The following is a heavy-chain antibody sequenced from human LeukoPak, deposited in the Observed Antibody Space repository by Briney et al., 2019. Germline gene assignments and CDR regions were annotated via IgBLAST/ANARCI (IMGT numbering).Heavy chain of an antibody. CDR3: ARELPFDL. J-gene: IGHJ2*01. D-gene: IGHD2-21*01. CDR2: IKSDGSTT. CDR1: GFTFSSYW. Sequence: GGSLRLSCAASGFTFSSYWMHWVRQAPGKGLVWVSRIKSDGSTTNYADSVKGRFTVSRDNAKNTLYLQMNSLRAEDTAVYYCARELPFDLWGRGTLVTVSS. V-gene: IGHV3-74*01.